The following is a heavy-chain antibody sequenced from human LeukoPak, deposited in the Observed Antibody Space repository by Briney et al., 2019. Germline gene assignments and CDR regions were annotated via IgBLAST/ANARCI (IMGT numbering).Heavy chain of an antibody. CDR3: ARDTYYYDSSGAYDY. Sequence: SCKASGGTFSSYAMHWVRQAPGKGLEWVAVISYDGSNKYYADSVKGRFTISRDNSKNTLYLQMNSLRAEDTAVYYCARDTYYYDSSGAYDYWGQGTLVTVSS. D-gene: IGHD3-22*01. CDR2: ISYDGSNK. CDR1: GGTFSSYA. V-gene: IGHV3-30-3*01. J-gene: IGHJ4*02.